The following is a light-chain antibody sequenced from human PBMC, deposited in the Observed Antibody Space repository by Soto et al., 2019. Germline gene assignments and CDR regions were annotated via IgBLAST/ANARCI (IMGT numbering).Light chain of an antibody. CDR2: GAS. Sequence: EIVMTQSPATLSVSPGESASISCRASQSVRSDLAWYQQKPGQAPRLLIYGASTRATDVPARFSGSGSGTEFTLTISSLQSEDFAVYYCQQYTGWPRTFGQGTKVEIK. V-gene: IGKV3-15*01. CDR1: QSVRSD. J-gene: IGKJ1*01. CDR3: QQYTGWPRT.